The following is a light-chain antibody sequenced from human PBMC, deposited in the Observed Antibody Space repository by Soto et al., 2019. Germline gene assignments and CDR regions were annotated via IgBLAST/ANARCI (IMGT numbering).Light chain of an antibody. CDR3: QQLRMYPST. V-gene: IGKV1-5*01. J-gene: IGKJ4*01. CDR1: QTVERW. Sequence: DIQMTQSPSTLSASVGDIVTITFRASQTVERWLAWYQQKPGKAPNLVISDVSSLERGVPSRFSGSGSGTDFALTITSLQAEDFATYYCQQLRMYPSTFGGGTKVDIK. CDR2: DVS.